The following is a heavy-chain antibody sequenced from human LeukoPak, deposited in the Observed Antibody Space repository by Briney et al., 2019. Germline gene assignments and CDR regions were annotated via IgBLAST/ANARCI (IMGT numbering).Heavy chain of an antibody. J-gene: IGHJ6*03. CDR3: ARGDYYGSGTYPNYMDV. CDR1: GFTFSSYA. V-gene: IGHV3-23*01. D-gene: IGHD3-10*01. Sequence: GGSLRLSCAASGFTFSSYAMSWVRQAPGKGLEWVSAISGSGGSTYYADSVKGRFTISRDNSKNTLYLQMSSLRADDTAVYYCARGDYYGSGTYPNYMDVWGKGTTVTVSS. CDR2: ISGSGGST.